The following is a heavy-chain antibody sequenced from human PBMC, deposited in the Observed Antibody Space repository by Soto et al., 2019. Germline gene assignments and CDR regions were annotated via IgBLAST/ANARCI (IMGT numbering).Heavy chain of an antibody. CDR2: ISDYTTNT. CDR1: GYTFSDYG. J-gene: IGHJ4*02. D-gene: IGHD6-13*01. V-gene: IGHV1-18*04. Sequence: ASVKVSCKTSGYTFSDYGITWVRQAPGQGLEWLAWISDYTTNTNYAPRVQGRITLTTDTSTSTAYMELRSLRSDDTAVDYCARLALSSSWYNDYWGQGTLVTVSS. CDR3: ARLALSSSWYNDY.